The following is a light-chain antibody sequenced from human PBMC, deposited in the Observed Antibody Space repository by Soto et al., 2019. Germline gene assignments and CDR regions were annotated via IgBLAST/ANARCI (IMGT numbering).Light chain of an antibody. V-gene: IGKV3-11*01. Sequence: EIVLTQSPATLSLSPGERATLSCRASQSVSSYLAWYQQKPGQAPRLLIYDASNRATGIPARFSGSGSGTDFILTISSLEPEDFAVYYCQHRSSWPRTFGQGTKV. J-gene: IGKJ2*02. CDR3: QHRSSWPRT. CDR2: DAS. CDR1: QSVSSY.